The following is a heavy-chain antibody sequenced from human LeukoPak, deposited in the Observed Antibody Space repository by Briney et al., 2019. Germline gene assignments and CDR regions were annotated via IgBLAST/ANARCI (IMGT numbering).Heavy chain of an antibody. CDR1: GFTFSSYS. CDR3: AREQVDILTTSHAFDI. Sequence: GGSLRLSCAASGFTFSSYSMNWVRQATGKGLEWVTSISSSRSYIYYADSVKGRFTISRDNAKHSLYLQMNCLRDEDTAVYYCAREQVDILTTSHAFDIWGQGTMVTVSS. D-gene: IGHD3-9*01. J-gene: IGHJ3*02. V-gene: IGHV3-21*01. CDR2: ISSSRSYI.